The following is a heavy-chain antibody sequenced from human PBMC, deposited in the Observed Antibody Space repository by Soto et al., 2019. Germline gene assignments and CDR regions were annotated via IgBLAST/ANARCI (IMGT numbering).Heavy chain of an antibody. Sequence: KTSETLSLTCTVSGGSVSSGSYYWSWIRQPPGKGLECIGYIYYHGSTNYSPSLKSRVTISVDTSKNQFSHRLTYVTAADTAVYYCAGGSVYGGNLDFWGQGTMVTVAS. CDR3: AGGSVYGGNLDF. V-gene: IGHV4-61*01. J-gene: IGHJ3*01. D-gene: IGHD4-17*01. CDR1: GGSVSSGSYY. CDR2: IYYHGST.